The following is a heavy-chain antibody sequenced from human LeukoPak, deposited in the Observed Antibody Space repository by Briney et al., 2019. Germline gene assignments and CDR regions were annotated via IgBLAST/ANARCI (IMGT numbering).Heavy chain of an antibody. Sequence: GGSLRLSCAASGFTFSSYVMNWVRQAPGKGLEWVSYISSSGSTIYYADSVKGRFTISRDNAKNSLYLQMNSLRAEDTAVYYCARDQVVPAARGVYYYYGMDVWGKGTTVTVSS. V-gene: IGHV3-48*03. D-gene: IGHD2-2*01. CDR1: GFTFSSYV. CDR3: ARDQVVPAARGVYYYYGMDV. CDR2: ISSSGSTI. J-gene: IGHJ6*04.